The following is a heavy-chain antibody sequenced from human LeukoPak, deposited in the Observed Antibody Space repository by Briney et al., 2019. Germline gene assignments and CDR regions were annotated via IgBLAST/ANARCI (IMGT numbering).Heavy chain of an antibody. D-gene: IGHD3-22*01. CDR1: GFTFEDYA. CDR2: ISWNSGSI. V-gene: IGHV3-9*01. Sequence: GGSLRLSCAASGFTFEDYAMHWVRQAPGKGLEWVSGISWNSGSIGYADSVKGRFTISRDNAKNSLYLQMNSLRAEDTALYYCAKGGYARSHYYDSSGTHAFDIWGQGTMVTVSS. CDR3: AKGGYARSHYYDSSGTHAFDI. J-gene: IGHJ3*02.